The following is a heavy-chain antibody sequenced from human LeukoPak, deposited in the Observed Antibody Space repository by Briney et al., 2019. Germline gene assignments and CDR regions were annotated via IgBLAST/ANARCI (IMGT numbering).Heavy chain of an antibody. Sequence: SETLSLTPSVSGGYICRSLHYWGWVRQTPGNCLEWIATVYYSGTTFYNPSLKSRVTISVDTSKNEFSLKLNSVTDADTAVYYCARSVRSFAQYYFDYWGQGTLVTVSS. V-gene: IGHV4-39*01. CDR2: VYYSGTT. D-gene: IGHD3-3*01. J-gene: IGHJ4*02. CDR1: GGYICRSLHY. CDR3: ARSVRSFAQYYFDY.